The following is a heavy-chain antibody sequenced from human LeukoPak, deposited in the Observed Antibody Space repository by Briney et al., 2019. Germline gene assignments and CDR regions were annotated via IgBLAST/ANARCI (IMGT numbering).Heavy chain of an antibody. Sequence: SETLSLTCAFYGGSFSGYYWSWIRQPPGKGLEWIGVINHSGGTKYNPSLKSRVTISVDTSKNQFSLKLSSVTAADTAVYYCARGGLKWELLPARARKSYYFDYWGQGTLVTVSS. D-gene: IGHD1-26*01. J-gene: IGHJ4*02. V-gene: IGHV4-34*01. CDR2: INHSGGT. CDR3: ARGGLKWELLPARARKSYYFDY. CDR1: GGSFSGYY.